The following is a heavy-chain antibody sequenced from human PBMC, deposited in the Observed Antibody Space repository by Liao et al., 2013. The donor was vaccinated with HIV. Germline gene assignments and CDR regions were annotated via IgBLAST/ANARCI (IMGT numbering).Heavy chain of an antibody. D-gene: IGHD4-17*01. CDR3: ARGPVSPTVTTWYYYMGV. CDR1: GESFSGYY. J-gene: IGHJ6*03. Sequence: QVQLQQWGAGLLKPSETLSLTCAVYGESFSGYYWSWIRQPPGKGLEWIGEINHSGSTNYNPSLKSRVTISVDTSKNQFSLKLSSVTATDTAVYYCARGPVSPTVTTWYYYMGVWGKGTTVTVSS. CDR2: INHSGST. V-gene: IGHV4-34*01.